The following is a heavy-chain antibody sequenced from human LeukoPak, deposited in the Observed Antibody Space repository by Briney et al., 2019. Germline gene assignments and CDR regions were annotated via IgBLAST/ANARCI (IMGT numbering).Heavy chain of an antibody. Sequence: VASVKVSCKASGYTFPSYFMHWVRQAPGQGLEWMGIINPTGGSTTYAQKFQGRVTITADESTSTAYMELSSLRSEDTAVYYCARDQDYYDSSGYSDWGQGTLVTVSS. CDR1: GYTFPSYF. CDR2: INPTGGST. J-gene: IGHJ4*02. CDR3: ARDQDYYDSSGYSD. V-gene: IGHV1-46*01. D-gene: IGHD3-22*01.